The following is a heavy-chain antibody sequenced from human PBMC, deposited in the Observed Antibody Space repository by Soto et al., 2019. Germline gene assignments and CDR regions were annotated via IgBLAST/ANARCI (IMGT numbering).Heavy chain of an antibody. CDR1: GFTFDDYA. Sequence: EVQLVESGGGLVQPGRSLRLSCAASGFTFDDYAMHWVRQVPGKGLEWVSGINRNRCSIGYADSVKGRFAISRDNAKNSLPLQMNSMSAEDTAFYYCVKAASINWYSGHFRHWGQGPLVTVSS. J-gene: IGHJ1*01. V-gene: IGHV3-9*01. D-gene: IGHD6-13*01. CDR3: VKAASINWYSGHFRH. CDR2: INRNRCSI.